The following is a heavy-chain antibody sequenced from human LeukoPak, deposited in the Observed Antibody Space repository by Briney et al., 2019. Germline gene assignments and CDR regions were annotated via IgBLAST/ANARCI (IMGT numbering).Heavy chain of an antibody. D-gene: IGHD5/OR15-5a*01. J-gene: IGHJ4*02. CDR2: ISFDGTYR. CDR1: GFTFRTYG. Sequence: GGSLRLSCAASGFTFRTYGMHWVRQAPGKGLEWVAVISFDGTYRYYADSVKGRFTISRDNSKNTLYLQMNSLRAEDTAVYYCARDSLRRVLDYWGQGTLVTVSS. V-gene: IGHV3-30*03. CDR3: ARDSLRRVLDY.